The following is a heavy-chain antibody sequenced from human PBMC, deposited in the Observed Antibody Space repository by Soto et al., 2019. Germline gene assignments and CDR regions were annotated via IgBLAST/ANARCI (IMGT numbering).Heavy chain of an antibody. CDR1: GYIFTAYS. V-gene: IGHV1-46*01. J-gene: IGHJ1*01. Sequence: QVQLVQSGAEVKKPGASVKVSCKASGYIFTAYSMHWVRQAPGQGLEWMGVVNPSGGSTNYAQKFRGRITMTRDTSTSTVYMDLSSLTSEDTAVYYCAREENCSDGVCYSESFQRWCQGTLVTVSS. D-gene: IGHD2-15*01. CDR2: VNPSGGST. CDR3: AREENCSDGVCYSESFQR.